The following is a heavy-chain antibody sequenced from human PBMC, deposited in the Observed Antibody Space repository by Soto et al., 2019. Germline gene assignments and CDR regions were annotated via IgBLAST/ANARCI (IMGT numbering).Heavy chain of an antibody. V-gene: IGHV3-23*01. CDR1: GFTFSSYA. J-gene: IGHJ2*01. CDR2: ISGSGGST. Sequence: EVQLLESGGGLVQPGGSLRLSCAASGFTFSSYAMSWVRQVPGKGLEWVSAISGSGGSTYYADYVKGRFTISRDNSKNTLYMQMNSLRAEDTAVYYCAKVSSTMSSYWYCDLWGRGTLVTVSS. CDR3: AKVSSTMSSYWYCDL. D-gene: IGHD3-10*02.